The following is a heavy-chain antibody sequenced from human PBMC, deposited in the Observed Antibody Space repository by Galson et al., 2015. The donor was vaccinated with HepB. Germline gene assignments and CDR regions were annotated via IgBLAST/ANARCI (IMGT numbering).Heavy chain of an antibody. CDR2: ISASGSST. CDR1: GFTFSSYA. D-gene: IGHD4-17*01. CDR3: AKGQSREVTTFEA. V-gene: IGHV3-23*01. J-gene: IGHJ5*02. Sequence: SLRLSCAASGFTFSSYAMSWVRQAPGKGLEWVSAISASGSSTYYADSVKGRFTMSRDNSKNTLYVQMNSLRAEDTAVYYCAKGQSREVTTFEAWGQGTLVTVSS.